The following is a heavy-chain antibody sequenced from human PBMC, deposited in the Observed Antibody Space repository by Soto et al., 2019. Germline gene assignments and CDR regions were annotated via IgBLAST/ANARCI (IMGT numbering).Heavy chain of an antibody. CDR3: AREVQGAADDP. CDR2: ISAYNGNT. CDR1: GYTFTSYG. J-gene: IGHJ5*02. Sequence: ASVEVSCKASGYTFTSYGISWVRQAPGQGLEWMGWISAYNGNTNYAQKLQGRVTMTTDTSTSTAYMELSSLRSEDTAVYYCAREVQGAADDPWGQGTLVTVSS. V-gene: IGHV1-18*01. D-gene: IGHD6-13*01.